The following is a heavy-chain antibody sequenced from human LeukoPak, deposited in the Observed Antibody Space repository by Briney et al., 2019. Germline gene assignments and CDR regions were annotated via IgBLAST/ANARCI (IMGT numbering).Heavy chain of an antibody. CDR3: ARHPYHFWSGYIDY. Sequence: SETLSLTCTVSGGSISSYYWSWIRQPPGKGLEWIGYIYYSGSTNYNPSLKSRVTISVDTSKNQFSLKLRSVTPADTAVYYCARHPYHFWSGYIDYWGQGTLVTVSS. D-gene: IGHD3-3*01. CDR2: IYYSGST. V-gene: IGHV4-59*08. J-gene: IGHJ4*02. CDR1: GGSISSYY.